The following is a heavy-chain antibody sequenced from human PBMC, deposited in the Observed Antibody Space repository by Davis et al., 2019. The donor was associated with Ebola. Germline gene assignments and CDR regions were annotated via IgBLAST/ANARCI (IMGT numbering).Heavy chain of an antibody. D-gene: IGHD6-13*01. J-gene: IGHJ6*02. Sequence: PGGSLRLSCAASGFTFRDYYMTWIRQAPGKGLEWVSSISISSSYIYYADSVKGRFTISRDNAKNSLYLQMNSLRAEDTAVYYCASSSAGWNYYYGMDVWGQGTTVTVSS. V-gene: IGHV3-11*06. CDR2: ISISSSYI. CDR1: GFTFRDYY. CDR3: ASSSAGWNYYYGMDV.